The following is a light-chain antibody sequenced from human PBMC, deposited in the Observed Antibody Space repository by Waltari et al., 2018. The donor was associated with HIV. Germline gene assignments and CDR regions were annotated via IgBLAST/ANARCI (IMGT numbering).Light chain of an antibody. CDR3: GTWDNSLKTVV. J-gene: IGLJ2*01. V-gene: IGLV1-51*01. Sequence: QSVLTQPPSVSAAPGQTVSISCSGFSSNIGNNFVSWYHQLPEKAPKLLIFDNNKRPSGIPDRVSASKSGTSATLASTGLQTGDEGDYYCGTWDNSLKTVVFGGGTKVTVL. CDR2: DNN. CDR1: SSNIGNNF.